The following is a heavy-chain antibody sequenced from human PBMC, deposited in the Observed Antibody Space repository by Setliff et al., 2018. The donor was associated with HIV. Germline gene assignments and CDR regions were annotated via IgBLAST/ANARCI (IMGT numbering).Heavy chain of an antibody. D-gene: IGHD6-19*01. Sequence: PGGSLGISCAASGFTFSDAWMSWVRHAPGKGQVWLGHIKSETDGGTADYAAPVKGRFTISRDDSKNTVYLHMNSLETEDTAVYYCLGWFIRGQGTLVTVSS. CDR2: IKSETDGGTA. J-gene: IGHJ4*02. CDR1: GFTFSDAW. CDR3: LGWFI. V-gene: IGHV3-15*01.